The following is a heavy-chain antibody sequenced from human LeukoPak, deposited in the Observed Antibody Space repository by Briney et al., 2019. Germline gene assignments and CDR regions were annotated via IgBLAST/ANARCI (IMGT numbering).Heavy chain of an antibody. CDR1: GFTFSSYD. CDR3: ARGTTTVTTFISGIDY. Sequence: GGSLRLSCAASGFTFSSYDMHWVRQATGKGLEWVSAIGTAGDTYYPGSVKGRFTISREIAKNSLYLQMNSLRAEDTAVYYCARGTTTVTTFISGIDYWGQGTLVTVSS. V-gene: IGHV3-13*01. J-gene: IGHJ4*02. CDR2: IGTAGDT. D-gene: IGHD4-17*01.